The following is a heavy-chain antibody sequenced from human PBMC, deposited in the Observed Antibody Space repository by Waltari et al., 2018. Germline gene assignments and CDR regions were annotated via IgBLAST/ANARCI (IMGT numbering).Heavy chain of an antibody. J-gene: IGHJ6*03. CDR3: ARYDYVRAGAGVYYYYYYMDV. Sequence: EVQLVQSGAEVKKPGATVKISCKASGYTFTDYYMHWVQQAPGKGLEWMGRVDPEDGETIYAEKFQGRVTITADTSTDTAYMELSSLRSEDTAVYYCARYDYVRAGAGVYYYYYYMDVWGKGTTVTVSS. CDR1: GYTFTDYY. CDR2: VDPEDGET. V-gene: IGHV1-69-2*01. D-gene: IGHD3-16*01.